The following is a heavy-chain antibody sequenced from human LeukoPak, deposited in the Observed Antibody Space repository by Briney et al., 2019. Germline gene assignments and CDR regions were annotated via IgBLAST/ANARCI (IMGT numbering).Heavy chain of an antibody. V-gene: IGHV1-18*01. D-gene: IGHD1-26*01. CDR3: ARDLVGSYSDAFDI. CDR1: GYTFTSYG. J-gene: IGHJ3*02. Sequence: ASVKVSCKASGYTFTSYGISWVRQAPGQGLEWMGWISAYNGNTNYAQELQGRVTMTTDTSTSTAYMELRSLRSDDTAVYYCARDLVGSYSDAFDIWGQGTMVTVSS. CDR2: ISAYNGNT.